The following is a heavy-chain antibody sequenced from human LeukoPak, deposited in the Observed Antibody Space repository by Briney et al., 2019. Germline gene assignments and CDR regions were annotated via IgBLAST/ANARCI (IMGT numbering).Heavy chain of an antibody. D-gene: IGHD2-2*01. CDR2: INPSGGST. CDR1: GYTFTSYY. J-gene: IGHJ5*02. CDR3: ARADRGSATSSTSLNWFDP. V-gene: IGHV1-46*01. Sequence: ASVKVSCKASGYTFTSYYMHWVRQAPGQGLEWMGIINPSGGSTSYAQKFQGRVTMTRDTSTSTVYMELSSLGSEDTAVYYCARADRGSATSSTSLNWFDPWGQGTLVTVSS.